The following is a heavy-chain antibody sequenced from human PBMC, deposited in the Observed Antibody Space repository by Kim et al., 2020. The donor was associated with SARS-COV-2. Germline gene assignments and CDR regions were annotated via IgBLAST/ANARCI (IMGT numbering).Heavy chain of an antibody. CDR3: ARGTFQQGFDP. CDR2: INSDGGDT. Sequence: GGSLRLSCEASGFTFSNYWMNWVRQGPGKGLVWVSRINSDGGDTHYADSVKGRFTISRDNAENTLHLQLNSLGVEDTAIYYCARGTFQQGFDPWGQGTLVTV. J-gene: IGHJ5*02. V-gene: IGHV3-74*01. CDR1: GFTFSNYW.